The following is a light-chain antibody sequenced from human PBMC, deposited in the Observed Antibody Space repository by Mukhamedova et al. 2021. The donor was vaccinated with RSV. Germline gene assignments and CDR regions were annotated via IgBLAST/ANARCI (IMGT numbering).Light chain of an antibody. Sequence: VGDRVNITCRASQAIRFHLAWHLLKPGKAPKLLISSASTLHDGVPSRFSGSGSGTDFTLTISSLQPEDVATYFCLQYHNYPFTFGP. V-gene: IGKV1-6*01. CDR3: LQYHNYPFT. J-gene: IGKJ3*01. CDR1: QAIRFH. CDR2: SAS.